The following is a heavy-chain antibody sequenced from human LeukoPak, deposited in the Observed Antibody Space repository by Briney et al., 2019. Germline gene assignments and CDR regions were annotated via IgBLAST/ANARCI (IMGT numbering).Heavy chain of an antibody. CDR2: ISSSSGCI. Sequence: GGSLRLSCAASGFTFSSYSMNWVRQAPGKGLEWVSSISSSSGCIYYADSVKGRFTISRDNAKNSLYLQMNSLRAEDTAVYYCARVSMLGSERPIDYWGQGTLVTVSS. CDR1: GFTFSSYS. V-gene: IGHV3-21*01. J-gene: IGHJ4*02. CDR3: ARVSMLGSERPIDY. D-gene: IGHD3-10*02.